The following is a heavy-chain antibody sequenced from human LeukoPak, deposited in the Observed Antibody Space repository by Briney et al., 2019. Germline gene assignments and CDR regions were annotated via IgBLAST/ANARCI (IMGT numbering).Heavy chain of an antibody. CDR3: ARVYRRVATTAPGGYYFDY. D-gene: IGHD5-12*01. Sequence: GGSLRLSCAASGFTFSDYYLSWIRQAPGKGLEWVSYISSSGSTIYYADSVKGRFTISRDNAKNSLYLQMNSLRAEDTAVYYCARVYRRVATTAPGGYYFDYWGQGTLVTVSS. CDR1: GFTFSDYY. J-gene: IGHJ4*02. V-gene: IGHV3-11*01. CDR2: ISSSGSTI.